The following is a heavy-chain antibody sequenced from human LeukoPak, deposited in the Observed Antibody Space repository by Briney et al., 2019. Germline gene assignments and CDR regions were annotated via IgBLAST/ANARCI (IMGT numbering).Heavy chain of an antibody. CDR2: IYYSGST. CDR1: GGSISSSSYY. Sequence: SETLSLTCTVSGGSISSSSYYWGWIRQPPGKGLEWIGSIYYSGSTYYNPSLKSRVTISVDTSKNQFSLKLSSVTAADTAVYYCAREDILSSTHYYYYYMDVWAKGPRSPSP. CDR3: AREDILSSTHYYYYYMDV. V-gene: IGHV4-39*07. J-gene: IGHJ6*03. D-gene: IGHD3-9*01.